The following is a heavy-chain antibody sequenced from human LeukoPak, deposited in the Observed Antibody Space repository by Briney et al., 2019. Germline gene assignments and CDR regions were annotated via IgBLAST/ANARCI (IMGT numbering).Heavy chain of an antibody. CDR3: ARVIIDFWSGYYTGHHNLSLYYYYGMDV. D-gene: IGHD3-3*01. Sequence: ASVKVSCKASGGTFSSYAISWVRQAPGQGLEWMGGIIPIFGTANYAQKFQGRVTITADESTSTAYMELSSLRSEDTAVYYCARVIIDFWSGYYTGHHNLSLYYYYGMDVWGQGTTVTVSS. CDR2: IIPIFGTA. J-gene: IGHJ6*02. CDR1: GGTFSSYA. V-gene: IGHV1-69*13.